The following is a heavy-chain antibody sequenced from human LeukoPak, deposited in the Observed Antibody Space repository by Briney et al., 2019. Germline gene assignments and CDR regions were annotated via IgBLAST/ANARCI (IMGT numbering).Heavy chain of an antibody. CDR2: IYYSGST. Sequence: PSQTLSLTCTVSGGSISSGGYYWSWIRQHPGKGLEWIGYIYYSGSTYYNPSLKSRVTISVDTSKNQFSLKLSSVTAADTAVYYCARDRSGYGDYRDYWGQGTLVTVSS. D-gene: IGHD4-17*01. CDR1: GGSISSGGYY. V-gene: IGHV4-31*03. CDR3: ARDRSGYGDYRDY. J-gene: IGHJ4*02.